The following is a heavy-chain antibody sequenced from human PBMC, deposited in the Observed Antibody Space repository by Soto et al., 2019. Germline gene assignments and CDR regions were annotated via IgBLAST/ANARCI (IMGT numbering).Heavy chain of an antibody. J-gene: IGHJ4*02. Sequence: QVQLQESGPGLVKPSETLSLTCTVSGGSISSYYWCWIRQPPGKGLEWIGYIYYSGSTNYNPSLKSRVTISVDTSKNQFSLKLSSVTAADTAVYYCARQVGGWAPWYFDYWGQGTLVTVSS. D-gene: IGHD6-19*01. CDR3: ARQVGGWAPWYFDY. CDR1: GGSISSYY. CDR2: IYYSGST. V-gene: IGHV4-59*08.